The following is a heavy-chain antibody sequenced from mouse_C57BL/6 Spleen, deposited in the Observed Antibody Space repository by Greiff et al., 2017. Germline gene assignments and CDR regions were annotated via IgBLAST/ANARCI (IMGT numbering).Heavy chain of an antibody. CDR2: INYDGSST. J-gene: IGHJ4*01. CDR3: AREGTTVVAPDY. CDR1: GFTFSDYY. D-gene: IGHD1-1*01. V-gene: IGHV5-16*01. Sequence: EVNLVESEGGLVQPGSSMKLSCTASGFTFSDYYMAWVRQVPEKGLEWVANINYDGSSTYYLDSLKSRFIISRDNAKNILYLQMSSLKSEDTATYYCAREGTTVVAPDYWGQGTSVTVSS.